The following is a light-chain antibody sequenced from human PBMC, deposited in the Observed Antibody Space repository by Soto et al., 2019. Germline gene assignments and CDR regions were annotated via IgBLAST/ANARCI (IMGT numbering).Light chain of an antibody. J-gene: IGKJ2*01. V-gene: IGKV4-1*01. CDR2: WAS. CDR3: QQYNSPPYT. Sequence: DIVMTKSPDSLAVSLGERATINCKSSQSILYSSNNKNQLAWYQQKPGQPPKLLMYWASTRQSGVPDRFSGSESGTDFTLTISSLQAEDVAVYYCQQYNSPPYTFGQGTKLEI. CDR1: QSILYSSNNKNQ.